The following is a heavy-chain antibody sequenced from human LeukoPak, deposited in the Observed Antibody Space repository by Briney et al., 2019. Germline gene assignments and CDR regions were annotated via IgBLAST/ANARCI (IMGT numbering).Heavy chain of an antibody. CDR3: ARGGVRYFDWLLRMYYFDY. CDR1: GYTFTSYG. J-gene: IGHJ4*02. CDR2: ISAYNGNT. D-gene: IGHD3-9*01. V-gene: IGHV1-18*01. Sequence: GASVKVSCKASGYTFTSYGISWVRQAPGQGVEWMGWISAYNGNTNYAQKLQGRVTMTTDTSTSTAYMELWSLRSDDTAVYYCARGGVRYFDWLLRMYYFDYWGQGTLVTVSS.